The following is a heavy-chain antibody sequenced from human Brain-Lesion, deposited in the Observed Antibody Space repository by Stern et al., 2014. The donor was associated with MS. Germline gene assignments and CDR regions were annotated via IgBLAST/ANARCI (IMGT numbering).Heavy chain of an antibody. CDR2: IGWDDDK. Sequence: QIPLQESGPALVKPTQTLTLTCTLSGVSLTSSGVRVSWIRQPPGKALEWLARIGWDDDKFYSTSLKTRLTISKDTSKNQVVLTMTNMDPADTATYYCARQRLYYYGSGTEGGLNVWGQGTTVTVSS. J-gene: IGHJ6*02. D-gene: IGHD3-10*01. CDR1: GVSLTSSGVR. CDR3: ARQRLYYYGSGTEGGLNV. V-gene: IGHV2-70*04.